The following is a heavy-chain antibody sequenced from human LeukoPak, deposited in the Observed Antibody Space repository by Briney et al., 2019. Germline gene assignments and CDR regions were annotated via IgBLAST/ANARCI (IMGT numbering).Heavy chain of an antibody. CDR1: GFTFSSYE. J-gene: IGHJ4*02. D-gene: IGHD3-10*01. Sequence: GGSLRLSCAASGFTFSSYEMNWVRQAPGKGLEWVSAISGSGVSTYYADSVKGRFTISRDNSKNTLYLQMNSLRAEDTAVYYCAKDRPYYYGSGSIFDYWGQGTPVTVSS. CDR3: AKDRPYYYGSGSIFDY. CDR2: ISGSGVST. V-gene: IGHV3-23*01.